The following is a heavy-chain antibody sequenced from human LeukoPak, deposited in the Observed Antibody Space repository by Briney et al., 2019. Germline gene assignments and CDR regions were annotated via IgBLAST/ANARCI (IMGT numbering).Heavy chain of an antibody. V-gene: IGHV1-18*01. CDR2: ISAYNGDT. J-gene: IGHJ5*02. Sequence: ASVKVSCKTSGYSFASYGISWVRQPPGQGLEWMGWISAYNGDTRYAQHLQGRVSLTTDLSTGTAFMELRSLTSDDTALYYCARDTALIRTPSGPDSWGQGTLVTVSS. CDR3: ARDTALIRTPSGPDS. CDR1: GYSFASYG. D-gene: IGHD1-26*01.